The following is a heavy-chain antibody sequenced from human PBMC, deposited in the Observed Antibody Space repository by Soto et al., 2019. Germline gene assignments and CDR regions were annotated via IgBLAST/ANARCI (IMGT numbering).Heavy chain of an antibody. J-gene: IGHJ6*02. Sequence: SETLSLTCTVSGGSISSSSYYWGWIRQPPGKGLEWIGSIYYSGSTYYNPSLKSRVTISVDTSKNQFSLKRSSVTAADTAVYYCARLFDDGWDYYYGMDVWGQGTTVTVSS. CDR2: IYYSGST. CDR3: ARLFDDGWDYYYGMDV. D-gene: IGHD6-19*01. V-gene: IGHV4-39*01. CDR1: GGSISSSSYY.